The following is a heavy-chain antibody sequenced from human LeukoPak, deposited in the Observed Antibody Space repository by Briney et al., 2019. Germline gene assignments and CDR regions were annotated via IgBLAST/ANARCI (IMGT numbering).Heavy chain of an antibody. D-gene: IGHD3-3*01. CDR2: IYYSGST. CDR3: ARAGLTIFGVVSYGFDP. CDR1: GGSISSGDYY. J-gene: IGHJ5*02. V-gene: IGHV4-30-4*01. Sequence: PSETLSLTCTVSGGSISSGDYYWSWIRQPPGKGLEWIGYIYYSGSTYYNPSLKSRVTISVGTSKNQFSLKLSSVTAADTAVYYCARAGLTIFGVVSYGFDPWGQGTLVTVSS.